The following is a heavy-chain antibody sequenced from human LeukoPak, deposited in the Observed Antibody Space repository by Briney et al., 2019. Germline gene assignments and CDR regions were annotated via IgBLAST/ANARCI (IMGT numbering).Heavy chain of an antibody. CDR3: ATDQRYDSSGYSLDY. J-gene: IGHJ4*02. V-gene: IGHV3-9*01. D-gene: IGHD3-22*01. Sequence: GRSLRLSCAASGFTFDDYAMHWVRQAPGKGLEWVSGISWNSGSIGYADSVKGRFTISRDNAKNSLYLQMNSLRAEDTALYYCATDQRYDSSGYSLDYWGQGTLVTVSS. CDR1: GFTFDDYA. CDR2: ISWNSGSI.